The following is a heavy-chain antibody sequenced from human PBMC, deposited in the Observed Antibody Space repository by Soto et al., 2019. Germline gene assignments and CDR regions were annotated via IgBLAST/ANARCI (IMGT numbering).Heavy chain of an antibody. CDR2: ISGSGGST. CDR1: GFTFSSYA. Sequence: GGSLRLSCAASGFTFSSYAMSWVRQAPGKGLEWVSAISGSGGSTYYADSVKGRFTISRDNSKNTLYLQMNSLRAEDTAVYYCAKDHYEEALRFLEWLLWAHDAFDIWGQGTMVTVSS. J-gene: IGHJ3*02. CDR3: AKDHYEEALRFLEWLLWAHDAFDI. V-gene: IGHV3-23*01. D-gene: IGHD3-3*01.